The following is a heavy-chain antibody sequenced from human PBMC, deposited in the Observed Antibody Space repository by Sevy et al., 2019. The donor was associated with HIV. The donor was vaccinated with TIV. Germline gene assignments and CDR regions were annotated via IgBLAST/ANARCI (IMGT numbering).Heavy chain of an antibody. V-gene: IGHV3-30*04. CDR1: GFTFSSYA. CDR2: ISNDGSNK. J-gene: IGHJ4*02. Sequence: GGSLRLSCAASGFTFSSYAMHWVRQAPGKGLEWVAVISNDGSNKYYADSVKGRFTISRDNSKNTLYLQMNSLRAEDTAVYYCAREGGSYRYTHTDYWGQGTLVTVSS. D-gene: IGHD3-16*02. CDR3: AREGGSYRYTHTDY.